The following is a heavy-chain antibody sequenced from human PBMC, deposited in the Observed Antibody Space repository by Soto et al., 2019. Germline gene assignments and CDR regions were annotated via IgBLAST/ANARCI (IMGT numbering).Heavy chain of an antibody. J-gene: IGHJ6*03. V-gene: IGHV3-74*01. Sequence: GGSLRLSCAASGFTFSSYWMHWVRQAPGKGLVWVSRINSDGSSTSYADSVKGRFTISRDNAKNTLYLQMNSLRAEDTAVYYCAREGPGGYDTFYYYYTDVLSKGITVTVSS. D-gene: IGHD5-12*01. CDR2: INSDGSST. CDR1: GFTFSSYW. CDR3: AREGPGGYDTFYYYYTDV.